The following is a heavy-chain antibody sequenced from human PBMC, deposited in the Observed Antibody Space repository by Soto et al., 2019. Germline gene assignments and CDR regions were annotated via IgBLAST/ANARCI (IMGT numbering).Heavy chain of an antibody. CDR1: GGSISSGGYY. Sequence: SETLSHTCTVSGGSISSGGYYWSWIRQHPGKGLEWIGYIYYSGSTYYNPSLKSRVTISVDTSKNQFSLKLSSVTAADTAVYYCARVRGVVVTQYFQHWGQGTLVTVSS. V-gene: IGHV4-31*03. D-gene: IGHD2-21*02. CDR2: IYYSGST. CDR3: ARVRGVVVTQYFQH. J-gene: IGHJ1*01.